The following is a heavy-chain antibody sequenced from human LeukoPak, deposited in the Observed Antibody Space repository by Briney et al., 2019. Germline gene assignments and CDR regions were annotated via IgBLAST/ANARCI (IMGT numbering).Heavy chain of an antibody. CDR3: ARASGIVGAPTHFDY. CDR2: ISSSTGSAI. J-gene: IGHJ4*02. CDR1: GFTFSDYY. Sequence: GGSLRLSCAASGFTFSDYYMTWIRQAPGKGLEWVSYISSSTGSAIYYTDSVKGRFTISRDNAKNSLFLQMNSLRAEDTAVYYRARASGIVGAPTHFDYWGQGTLVTVSS. D-gene: IGHD1-26*01. V-gene: IGHV3-11*01.